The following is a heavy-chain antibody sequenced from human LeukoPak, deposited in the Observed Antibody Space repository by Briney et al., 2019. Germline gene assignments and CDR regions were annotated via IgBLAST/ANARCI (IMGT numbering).Heavy chain of an antibody. V-gene: IGHV3-30*04. Sequence: GRSLRLSCAASGFTFSSYAMHWVRQAPGKGLEWVAVISYDGSNKYYADSVKGRFTISRDNSKNTPYLQMNSLRAEDTAVYYCARDRDYDILNGFDPWGQGTLVTVSS. J-gene: IGHJ5*02. CDR2: ISYDGSNK. CDR1: GFTFSSYA. CDR3: ARDRDYDILNGFDP. D-gene: IGHD3-9*01.